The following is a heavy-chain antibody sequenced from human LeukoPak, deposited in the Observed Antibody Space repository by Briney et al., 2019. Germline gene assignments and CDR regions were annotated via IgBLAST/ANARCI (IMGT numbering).Heavy chain of an antibody. Sequence: SETLSLTCTVSGGSISSSSHYWGWIRQPPGKGLEWIGSMYCRGSTYHNPSLKSRVTMSVDTSKNQFSLKLSSVTAADTAVYYCARLYSGSHFAPSYMDVWGKGTTVTISS. D-gene: IGHD1-26*01. CDR2: MYCRGST. CDR1: GGSISSSSHY. CDR3: ARLYSGSHFAPSYMDV. V-gene: IGHV4-39*07. J-gene: IGHJ6*03.